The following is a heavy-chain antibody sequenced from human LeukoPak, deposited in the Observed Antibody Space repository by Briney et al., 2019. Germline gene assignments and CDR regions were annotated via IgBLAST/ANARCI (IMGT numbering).Heavy chain of an antibody. Sequence: SETLSLTCTVSGYSISSGYYWGWIRQPPGKGLEWIGSIYHSGSTYYNPSLKSRVTISVDTSKNQFSLKLSSVTAADTAVYYCARHTYYYDSVGYYPLDYWGQGILVTVSS. V-gene: IGHV4-38-2*02. D-gene: IGHD3-22*01. J-gene: IGHJ4*02. CDR1: GYSISSGYY. CDR2: IYHSGST. CDR3: ARHTYYYDSVGYYPLDY.